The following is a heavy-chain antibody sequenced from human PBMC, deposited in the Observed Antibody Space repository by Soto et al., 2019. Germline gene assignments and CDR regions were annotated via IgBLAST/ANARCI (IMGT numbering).Heavy chain of an antibody. J-gene: IGHJ4*02. V-gene: IGHV3-30-3*01. D-gene: IGHD6-19*01. Sequence: QVQLVESGGGVVQPGRSLRLSCEASGFIFSNNAFHWVRQAPGKGLEWVAVVSSDGSNKFYPDSVQGRFTISRDNSKNTLFLQLNNLRAEDTAVYYCASSIAVTGHFDYWGQGVLVTVSS. CDR1: GFIFSNNA. CDR3: ASSIAVTGHFDY. CDR2: VSSDGSNK.